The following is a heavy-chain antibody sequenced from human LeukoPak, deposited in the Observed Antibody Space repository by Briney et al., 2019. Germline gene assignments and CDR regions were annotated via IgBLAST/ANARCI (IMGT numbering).Heavy chain of an antibody. CDR2: INPNSGGT. Sequence: ASVKVSCKASGYTFTGYYMHWVRQAPGQGLEWMGWINPNSGGTNYAQKFQGRVTMTRDTSISTAYMELSRLRSDDTAVYYCARDGPYYYDSSRGYYYYYMDVWGKGTTVTISS. D-gene: IGHD3-22*01. CDR3: ARDGPYYYDSSRGYYYYYMDV. J-gene: IGHJ6*03. CDR1: GYTFTGYY. V-gene: IGHV1-2*02.